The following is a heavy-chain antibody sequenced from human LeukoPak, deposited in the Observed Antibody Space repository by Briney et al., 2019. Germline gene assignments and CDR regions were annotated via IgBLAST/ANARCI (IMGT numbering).Heavy chain of an antibody. J-gene: IGHJ4*02. D-gene: IGHD6-13*01. Sequence: GGSLRLSCAASGFTFSSYAMTWVRQASGKGLEWGSVISASGGTTYYADSVKGRFTISRDNSKNTLYLQMNSLRAEDTAIYYCAKDGAPQQLVIYWGRGTLVTVSS. CDR3: AKDGAPQQLVIY. CDR1: GFTFSSYA. CDR2: ISASGGTT. V-gene: IGHV3-23*01.